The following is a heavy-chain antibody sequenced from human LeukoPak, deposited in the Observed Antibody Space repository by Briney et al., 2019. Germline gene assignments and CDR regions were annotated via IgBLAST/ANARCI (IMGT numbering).Heavy chain of an antibody. CDR3: ASNYDFWSGYHTY. Sequence: ASVKVSCKASGYTFTGYYMHWVRQAPGQGLEWMGRINPNSGGTNYAQKFQGRVTMTRDTSISTAYMELSRLRSDDTAVYYCASNYDFWSGYHTYWGQGTLVTVSS. D-gene: IGHD3-3*01. CDR2: INPNSGGT. CDR1: GYTFTGYY. J-gene: IGHJ4*02. V-gene: IGHV1-2*06.